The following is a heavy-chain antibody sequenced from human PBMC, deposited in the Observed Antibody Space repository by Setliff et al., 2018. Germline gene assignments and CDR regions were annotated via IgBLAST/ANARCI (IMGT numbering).Heavy chain of an antibody. Sequence: ASVKVSCKASGYTFISYDISWVRQATGQGLEWMGIINPSGGSTSYAQKFQGRVTMTRDTSTSTVYMELSSLRSEDTAVYYCARDLVWFGELLDLPGYYFDYWGQGTLVTVSS. D-gene: IGHD3-10*01. CDR2: INPSGGST. V-gene: IGHV1-46*01. J-gene: IGHJ4*02. CDR1: GYTFISYD. CDR3: ARDLVWFGELLDLPGYYFDY.